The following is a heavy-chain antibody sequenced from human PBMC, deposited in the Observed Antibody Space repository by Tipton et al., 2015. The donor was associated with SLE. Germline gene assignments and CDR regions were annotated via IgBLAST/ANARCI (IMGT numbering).Heavy chain of an antibody. V-gene: IGHV4-39*07. D-gene: IGHD6-25*01. CDR1: GVSISSSSFY. CDR3: ARSHYSGAFDS. CDR2: MSYRGTT. J-gene: IGHJ4*02. Sequence: TLSLTCNVSGVSISSSSFYWGWIRQPPGKGLEWIGSMSYRGTTYYNPSLKSRVTISADTSKNQFSLRLSSVTAADTAVYYCARSHYSGAFDSWGQGSLVTVSS.